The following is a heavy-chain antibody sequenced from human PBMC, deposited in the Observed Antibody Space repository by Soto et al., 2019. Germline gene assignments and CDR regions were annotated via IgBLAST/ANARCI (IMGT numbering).Heavy chain of an antibody. CDR2: ISSSSSTI. CDR1: GFTFSSYS. Sequence: GGSLRLSCAASGFTFSSYSMNWVRQAPGKGLEWVSYISSSSSTIYYADSVKGRFTISRDNAKNSLYLQMNSLRAEDTAVYYCGSGKSYYTALLGDFFDIWGKGAMVT. CDR3: GSGKSYYTALLGDFFDI. V-gene: IGHV3-48*01. D-gene: IGHD3-3*01. J-gene: IGHJ3*02.